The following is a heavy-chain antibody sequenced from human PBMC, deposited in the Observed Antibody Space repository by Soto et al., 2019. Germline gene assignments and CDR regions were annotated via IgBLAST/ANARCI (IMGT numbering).Heavy chain of an antibody. CDR1: GFTFSSHA. CDR2: IHGTRSII. Sequence: EVQLVESGGGLVQPGGSLKLSCAVSGFTFSSHAMNWVRQAPGKGLEWVAYIHGTRSIIYYADSVKGRFTISRDNAKNSLYLPMDSLRDEDTALYFCAGDARNADYDYWGQGTLVTVSS. D-gene: IGHD3-16*01. CDR3: AGDARNADYDY. V-gene: IGHV3-48*02. J-gene: IGHJ4*02.